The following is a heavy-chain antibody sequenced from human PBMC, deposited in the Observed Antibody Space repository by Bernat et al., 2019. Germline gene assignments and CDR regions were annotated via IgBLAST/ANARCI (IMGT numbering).Heavy chain of an antibody. CDR1: GGSFSGYY. D-gene: IGHD2-2*01. CDR2: INHSGST. Sequence: QVQLQQWGAGLLKPSETLSLTCAVYGGSFSGYYWSWIRQPPGKGLEWIGEINHSGSTNYNPSLKSRVTISVDTSKNQFSLELSSVTAADTAVYYCATNSYCSSTSCYAFRHYYYYMDVWGKGTTVTVSS. CDR3: ATNSYCSSTSCYAFRHYYYYMDV. J-gene: IGHJ6*03. V-gene: IGHV4-34*01.